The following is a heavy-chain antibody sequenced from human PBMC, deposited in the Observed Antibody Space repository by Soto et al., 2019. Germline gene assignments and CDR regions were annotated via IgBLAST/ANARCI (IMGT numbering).Heavy chain of an antibody. D-gene: IGHD3-16*01. V-gene: IGHV3-74*01. J-gene: IGHJ4*02. CDR3: LTGARTAGHVYHFED. CDR1: GFTFSNYW. CDR2: INFDESTT. Sequence: EVQLVESGGGLVQPGWSLRLSRADSGFTFSNYWMHWVRQAPGKGPGWVPRINFDESTTTYADSVQGRFTISRDNSEDTLYLQRDSLTAEDPASDYRLTGARTAGHVYHFEDCGQGALVTVSS.